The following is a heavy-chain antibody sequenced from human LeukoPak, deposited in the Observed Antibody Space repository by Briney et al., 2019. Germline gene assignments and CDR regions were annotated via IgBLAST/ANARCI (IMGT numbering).Heavy chain of an antibody. J-gene: IGHJ5*02. Sequence: SETLSLTCTVSGGSISSYYWSWVRQPPGKGLEWLGYIYYSGSTNYNPSLKSRVTISVDTSENQFSLKLNSVTAAGTAVYYCARLMVRGVYRRHNWFDPWGQGTLVTVSS. V-gene: IGHV4-59*08. CDR3: ARLMVRGVYRRHNWFDP. CDR1: GGSISSYY. D-gene: IGHD3-10*01. CDR2: IYYSGST.